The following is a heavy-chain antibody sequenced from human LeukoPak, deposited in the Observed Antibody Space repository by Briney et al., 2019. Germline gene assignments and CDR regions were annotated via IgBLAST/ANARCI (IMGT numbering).Heavy chain of an antibody. Sequence: ASVKDSCKVSGYTLTDLSMHWVRTAPGKGLEWMGGFDPEDGETIYAQKFQGRVTMTEDTSTDTAYMELSSLRSEDTAVYYCATDLHSGCNTGHTGYWGQGTLVTVSS. CDR3: ATDLHSGCNTGHTGY. V-gene: IGHV1-24*01. CDR2: FDPEDGET. J-gene: IGHJ4*02. D-gene: IGHD2/OR15-2a*01. CDR1: GYTLTDLS.